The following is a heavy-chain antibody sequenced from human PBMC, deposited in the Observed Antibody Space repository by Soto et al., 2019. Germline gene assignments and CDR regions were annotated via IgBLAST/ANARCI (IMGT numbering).Heavy chain of an antibody. J-gene: IGHJ4*02. V-gene: IGHV1-18*01. CDR3: ARAVAGYFDY. CDR1: GYTFTSSG. Sequence: ASVKVSCKASGYTFTSSGISWVRQAPGQGPEWMGWISTYNGNTNYAQNLQGRATMTTDTSTSTAYMELRGLRSDDTAVYYCARAVAGYFDYWGQGTQVTVSS. D-gene: IGHD6-19*01. CDR2: ISTYNGNT.